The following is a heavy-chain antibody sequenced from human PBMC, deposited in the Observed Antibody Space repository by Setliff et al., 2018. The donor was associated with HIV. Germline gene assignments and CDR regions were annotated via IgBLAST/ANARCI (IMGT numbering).Heavy chain of an antibody. CDR3: ARDDHYYDMGSILSDWFFDL. Sequence: RASVKVSCKASGGTFSSYAISWVRQAPGQGLEWMGGIIPIFGSTTYAQKFQDRVTITADESKDTVEMELSSLTSEDTAVYYCARDDHYYDMGSILSDWFFDLWDRGTLVTVSS. J-gene: IGHJ2*01. CDR2: IIPIFGST. CDR1: GGTFSSYA. D-gene: IGHD3-22*01. V-gene: IGHV1-69*13.